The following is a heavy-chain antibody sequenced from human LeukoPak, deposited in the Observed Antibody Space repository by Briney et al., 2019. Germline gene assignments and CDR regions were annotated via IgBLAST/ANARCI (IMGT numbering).Heavy chain of an antibody. Sequence: SATLSLTCTVSGGSISSYYWSWIRQPPGKGLEWIGYIYYSGSTNYNPALKSRVTISVDTSKNQFSLKLSSVTAADTAVYYCARGTSGYDSIHWGQGTLVTVSS. D-gene: IGHD3-22*01. CDR3: ARGTSGYDSIH. J-gene: IGHJ4*02. V-gene: IGHV4-59*08. CDR2: IYYSGST. CDR1: GGSISSYY.